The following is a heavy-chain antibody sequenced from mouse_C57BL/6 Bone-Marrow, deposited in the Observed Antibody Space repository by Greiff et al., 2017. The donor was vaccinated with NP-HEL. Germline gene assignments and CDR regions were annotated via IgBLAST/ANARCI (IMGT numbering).Heavy chain of an antibody. CDR3: ARGLGRYFDV. V-gene: IGHV1-76*01. J-gene: IGHJ1*03. D-gene: IGHD4-1*01. CDR2: IYPGSGNT. CDR1: GYTFTDYY. Sequence: VKLMESGAELVRPGASVKLSCKASGYTFTDYYINWVKQRPGQGLEWIARIYPGSGNTYYNEKFKGKATLTAEKSSSTAYMQLSSLTSEDSAVYFCARGLGRYFDVWGTGTTVTVSS.